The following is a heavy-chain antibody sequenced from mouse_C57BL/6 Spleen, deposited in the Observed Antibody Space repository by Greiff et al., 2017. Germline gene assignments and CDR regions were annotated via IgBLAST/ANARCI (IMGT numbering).Heavy chain of an antibody. CDR3: ARRGITTVEDWYFDV. J-gene: IGHJ1*03. D-gene: IGHD1-1*01. Sequence: QVQLQQSGAELARPGASVKLSCKASGYTFTSYGISWVKQRTGQGLEWIGEIYPRSGNTYYNEKFKGKATLTADKSSSTAYMELRSLTSEDSAVYFCARRGITTVEDWYFDVWGTGTTVTVSS. CDR2: IYPRSGNT. V-gene: IGHV1-81*01. CDR1: GYTFTSYG.